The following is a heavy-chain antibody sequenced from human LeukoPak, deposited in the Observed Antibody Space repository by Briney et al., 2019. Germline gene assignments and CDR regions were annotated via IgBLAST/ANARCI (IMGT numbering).Heavy chain of an antibody. D-gene: IGHD6-19*01. Sequence: PGGSLRLSCAASGFTFSSYWMHWVRQAPGKGLVWVSRINSDGSSTSYADSVKGRFTISRDNAKNSLYLQMSSLRAEDTAVYYCARTVAVAGTPFDYWGQGTLVTVSS. CDR2: INSDGSST. J-gene: IGHJ4*02. V-gene: IGHV3-74*01. CDR3: ARTVAVAGTPFDY. CDR1: GFTFSSYW.